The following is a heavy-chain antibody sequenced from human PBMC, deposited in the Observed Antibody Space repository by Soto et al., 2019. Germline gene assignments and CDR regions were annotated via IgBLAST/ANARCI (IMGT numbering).Heavy chain of an antibody. J-gene: IGHJ3*02. CDR1: GISISRYH. Sequence: XETLHLTCAVAGISISRYHWTWIREPAGKGLDWIGRIYTSGSPNYNPPLKSRVTMSVDTSKNQFSLHLSSVTAAADTAVYYCARDRITLANDDFDIWGQGTMVTVSS. V-gene: IGHV4-4*07. CDR2: IYTSGSP. D-gene: IGHD3-10*01. CDR3: ARDRITLANDDFDI.